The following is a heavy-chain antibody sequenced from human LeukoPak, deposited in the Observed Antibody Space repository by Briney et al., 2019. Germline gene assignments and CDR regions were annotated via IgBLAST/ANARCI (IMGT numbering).Heavy chain of an antibody. D-gene: IGHD3-22*01. V-gene: IGHV1-69*05. CDR1: GGTFTSYA. CDR2: IIPIFGTA. Sequence: VASVNVSCKASGGTFTSYAISWVRQAPGQGLEWMGGIIPIFGTANYAQKFQGRVTITTDESTSTAYMELSSLRSEDTAVYYCARGTYYYDSSGYSNFDYWGQGTLVTVSS. J-gene: IGHJ4*01. CDR3: ARGTYYYDSSGYSNFDY.